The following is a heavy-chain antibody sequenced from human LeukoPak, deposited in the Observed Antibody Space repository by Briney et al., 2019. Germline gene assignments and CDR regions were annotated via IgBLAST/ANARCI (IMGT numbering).Heavy chain of an antibody. CDR2: ISYDGNNK. J-gene: IGHJ4*02. Sequence: GGSLRLSCAASGFTFSTYVMHWVRQAPGKGLEWVAVISYDGNNKYYADSVKGRFTISRDNSKNTLYLQMNSLRAEATAVYFCARDWDYKMATIPGYWGQGTLVTVSS. V-gene: IGHV3-30-3*01. CDR1: GFTFSTYV. D-gene: IGHD5-24*01. CDR3: ARDWDYKMATIPGY.